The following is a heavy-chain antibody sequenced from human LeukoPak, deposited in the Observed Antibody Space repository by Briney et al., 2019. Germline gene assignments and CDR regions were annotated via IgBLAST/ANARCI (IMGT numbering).Heavy chain of an antibody. Sequence: GGSLRLSCAASGFTFSSYSMNWVRQAPGKGLEWVSSISSSSSYIYYADSVKGRFAISRDNAKNSLYLQMNSLRAEDTAVYYCARVFGIAVAGTPDYWGQGTLVTVSS. CDR1: GFTFSSYS. CDR2: ISSSSSYI. D-gene: IGHD6-19*01. V-gene: IGHV3-21*01. CDR3: ARVFGIAVAGTPDY. J-gene: IGHJ4*02.